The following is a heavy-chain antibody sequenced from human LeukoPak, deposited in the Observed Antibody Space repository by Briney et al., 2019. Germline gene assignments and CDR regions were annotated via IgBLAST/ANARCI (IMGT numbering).Heavy chain of an antibody. Sequence: SETLSLTCTVSGGSISSYYWSWIRQPAGKGLEWIGRIYTSGSTNYNPSLKSRVTMSVGTSKNQFSLKLSSVAAADTAVYYCARDGYCSGGSCYSGYAFDIWGQGTMVTVSS. V-gene: IGHV4-4*07. J-gene: IGHJ3*02. CDR1: GGSISSYY. CDR3: ARDGYCSGGSCYSGYAFDI. CDR2: IYTSGST. D-gene: IGHD2-15*01.